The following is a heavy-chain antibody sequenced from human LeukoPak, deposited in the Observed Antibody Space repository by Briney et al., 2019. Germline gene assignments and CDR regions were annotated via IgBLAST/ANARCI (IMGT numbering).Heavy chain of an antibody. Sequence: ASVKVSCKASGYTFTSYGISWVRQAPGQGLEWMGWISAYNGNTNYAQKLQGRVTMTTDTSTSTAYVELRSLRSDDTAVYYCARAYDYVWGSYRGANFDYWGQGTLVTVSS. CDR3: ARAYDYVWGSYRGANFDY. D-gene: IGHD3-16*02. CDR1: GYTFTSYG. CDR2: ISAYNGNT. J-gene: IGHJ4*02. V-gene: IGHV1-18*01.